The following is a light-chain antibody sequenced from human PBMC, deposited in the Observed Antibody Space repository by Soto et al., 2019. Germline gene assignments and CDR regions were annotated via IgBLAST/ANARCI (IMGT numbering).Light chain of an antibody. Sequence: QSVLTQPASVSGSPGQSITISCTGTNNDVGGYNYVSWYQQHPGKAPKLMIYDVTNRPSGVSDRFSGSKSGNTASLTISGLQTEDEADYYCSSWTKTDSGVFGGGTKLTVL. CDR3: SSWTKTDSGV. CDR2: DVT. J-gene: IGLJ3*02. CDR1: NNDVGGYNY. V-gene: IGLV2-14*03.